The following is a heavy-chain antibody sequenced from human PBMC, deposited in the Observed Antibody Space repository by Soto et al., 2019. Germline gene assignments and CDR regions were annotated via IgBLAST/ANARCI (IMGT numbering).Heavy chain of an antibody. Sequence: ASAKVSCKASGYTFTSYYMHWVRQAPGQGLKWMGIINPSGGSTSYAQKFQGRVTMTRDTSTSTVYMGLSSLRSEDTAVYYCARGSFDYDFWSGYPGVAFDIWGQGTMVTVSS. CDR3: ARGSFDYDFWSGYPGVAFDI. V-gene: IGHV1-46*03. CDR1: GYTFTSYY. CDR2: INPSGGST. D-gene: IGHD3-3*01. J-gene: IGHJ3*02.